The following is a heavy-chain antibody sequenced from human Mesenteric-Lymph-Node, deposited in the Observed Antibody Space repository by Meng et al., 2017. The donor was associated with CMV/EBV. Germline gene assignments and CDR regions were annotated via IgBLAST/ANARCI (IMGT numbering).Heavy chain of an antibody. J-gene: IGHJ6*02. CDR2: INLDGTYR. V-gene: IGHV3-74*01. CDR3: VRDSYINNFYYGMDV. CDR1: GFTFSNFV. Sequence: GGSLRLSCAASGFTFSNFVMSWVRQAPGKGLEWVSRINLDGTYRHNADSVEGRFSIARDDAKNTLYLQMNSLRVEDSAMYYCVRDSYINNFYYGMDVWGQGTTVTVSS.